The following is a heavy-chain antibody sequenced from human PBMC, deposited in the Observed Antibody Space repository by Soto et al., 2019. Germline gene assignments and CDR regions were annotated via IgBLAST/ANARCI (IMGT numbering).Heavy chain of an antibody. J-gene: IGHJ6*02. CDR3: ARVPSYGSGSYYKGYYGMDV. D-gene: IGHD3-10*01. V-gene: IGHV1-69*01. CDR1: GGTFSSYA. Sequence: QVQLVQSGAEVKKPGSSVKVSCKASGGTFSSYAMSWVRQAPGQGLEWMGGIIPIFGTANYAQKFQGRVTITADESTSTAYMELSSLRSEDTAVYYCARVPSYGSGSYYKGYYGMDVWGQGTTVTVSS. CDR2: IIPIFGTA.